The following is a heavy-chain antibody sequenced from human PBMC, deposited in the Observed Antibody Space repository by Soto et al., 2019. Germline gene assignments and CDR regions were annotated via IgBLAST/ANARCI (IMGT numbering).Heavy chain of an antibody. D-gene: IGHD2-2*01. V-gene: IGHV4-30-2*01. CDR2: MYHSGST. J-gene: IGHJ4*02. Sequence: QLQLQESGSGLVKPSQTLSLTCAVSGGSISSGGYSWSWIRQPPGKGLEWIGYMYHSGSTYYNPSRNSRATISIARAKNPFSLKLSSVPAADTAVSYCARVPDYWGQGILVTVSS. CDR3: ARVPDY. CDR1: GGSISSGGYS.